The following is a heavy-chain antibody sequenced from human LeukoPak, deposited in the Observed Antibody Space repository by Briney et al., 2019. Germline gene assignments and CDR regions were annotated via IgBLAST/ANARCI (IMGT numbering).Heavy chain of an antibody. Sequence: PSETLSLTCAVYGGSFSGYYWSWIRQPQGKGLEWIGEINHSGSTNYNPSLKSRVTISVDTSKNQFSLKLSSVTAADTAVYYCASPTGTFDYWGQGTLVTVSS. D-gene: IGHD1-1*01. J-gene: IGHJ4*02. CDR3: ASPTGTFDY. V-gene: IGHV4-34*01. CDR1: GGSFSGYY. CDR2: INHSGST.